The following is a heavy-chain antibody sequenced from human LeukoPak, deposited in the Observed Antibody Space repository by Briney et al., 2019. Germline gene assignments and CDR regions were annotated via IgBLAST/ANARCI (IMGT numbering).Heavy chain of an antibody. D-gene: IGHD4-17*01. CDR2: IGLDGSEK. CDR3: ASHDYGDYGTVY. CDR1: GFTFSSNW. Sequence: GGSLRLSCATSGFTFSSNWVTWVRQAPGKGLEWLANIGLDGSEKYYADSVKGRFTISRDNAKNSLYLQMNSLRAEDTALYYCASHDYGDYGTVYWGQGTLVTVSS. J-gene: IGHJ4*02. V-gene: IGHV3-7*05.